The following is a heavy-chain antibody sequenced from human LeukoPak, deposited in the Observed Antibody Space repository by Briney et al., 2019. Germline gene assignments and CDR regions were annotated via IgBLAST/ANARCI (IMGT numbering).Heavy chain of an antibody. CDR1: GFDLNTYE. Sequence: HAGGSLRLSCAASGFDLNTYEMNWVRQAPGKGLEWIADITISGHTKNYADSVKGRFTISRDNAGTSLYLQMSSLTVKDTGVYYCARGDPHADLWGQGTLVTVSS. CDR3: ARGDPHADL. J-gene: IGHJ5*02. V-gene: IGHV3-48*03. CDR2: ITISGHTK.